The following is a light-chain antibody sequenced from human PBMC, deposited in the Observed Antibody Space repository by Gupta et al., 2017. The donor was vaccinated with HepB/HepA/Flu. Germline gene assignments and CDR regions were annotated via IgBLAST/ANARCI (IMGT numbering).Light chain of an antibody. V-gene: IGKV1-5*03. CDR1: QSISTW. J-gene: IGKJ2*04. Sequence: DIQMTQSPSTLSASIGDRVTITCRASQSISTWLAWYQQKPEKAPKLLIYKASSLESGVPSRFSGSGSGTEFTLTISSLQPDDFATYYCQQDYSHLCSFGQGTKLEIK. CDR2: KAS. CDR3: QQDYSHLCS.